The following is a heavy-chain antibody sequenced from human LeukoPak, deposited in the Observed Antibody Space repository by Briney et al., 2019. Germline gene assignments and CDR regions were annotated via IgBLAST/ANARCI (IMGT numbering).Heavy chain of an antibody. V-gene: IGHV1-18*01. D-gene: IGHD6-13*01. CDR2: ISPYHGKT. CDR3: ARDLGIGAAGTSWFDA. Sequence: AAVKVSCKASGYTFNTCGITWVRQASGQGLEWMGWISPYHGKTKYAQKVQGRVTMTTDPSTSTVYMELRSLRSDDPAVYYFARDLGIGAAGTSWFDAWGQGTLVTVSS. CDR1: GYTFNTCG. J-gene: IGHJ5*02.